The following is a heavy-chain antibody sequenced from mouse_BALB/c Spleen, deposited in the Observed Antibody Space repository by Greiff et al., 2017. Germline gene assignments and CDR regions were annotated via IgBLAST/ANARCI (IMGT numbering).Heavy chain of an antibody. CDR3: TRDGFYYYGRRYFDG. V-gene: IGHV1S81*02. CDR2: INPSNGGT. CDR1: GYTFTSYY. Sequence: QVQLQQSGAELVKPGASVKLSCKASGYTFTSYYMYWVKQRPGQGLEWIGEINPSNGGTNFNEKFKSKATLTVDKSSSTAYMQLSSLTSEDSAVYYCTRDGFYYYGRRYFDGWGAGTTVTVSS. D-gene: IGHD1-1*01. J-gene: IGHJ1*01.